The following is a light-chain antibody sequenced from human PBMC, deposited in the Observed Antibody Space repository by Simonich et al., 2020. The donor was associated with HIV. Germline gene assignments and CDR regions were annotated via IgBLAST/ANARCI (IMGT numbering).Light chain of an antibody. V-gene: IGLV2-14*01. CDR2: DVS. CDR3: SSYTSSSTWV. J-gene: IGLJ3*02. Sequence: QSALTQPASVSGSPGPSITISCTGTSSDVCGYNYVSWYQLHPGKAPKLMIYDVSKRPSGVSKRFSGSKSGNTASLTISGLQAEDEADYYCSSYTSSSTWVFGGGTKLTVL. CDR1: SSDVCGYNY.